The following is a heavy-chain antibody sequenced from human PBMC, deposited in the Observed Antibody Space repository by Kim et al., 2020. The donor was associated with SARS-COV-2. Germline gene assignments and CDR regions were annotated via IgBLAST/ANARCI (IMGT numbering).Heavy chain of an antibody. CDR3: ARKISSAYYDFWSGSPPGYFDY. Sequence: ASVKVSCKASGYTFTTYAMNWVRQAPGQGLEWMGWINTNTGNPTYAQGFTGRFVFSLDTSVSTAYLQISSLKAEDTAVYYCARKISSAYYDFWSGSPPGYFDYWGQGTLVTVSS. J-gene: IGHJ4*02. D-gene: IGHD3-3*01. CDR1: GYTFTTYA. CDR2: INTNTGNP. V-gene: IGHV7-4-1*02.